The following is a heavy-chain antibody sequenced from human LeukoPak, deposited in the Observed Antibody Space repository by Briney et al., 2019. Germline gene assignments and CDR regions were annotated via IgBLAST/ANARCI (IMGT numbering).Heavy chain of an antibody. V-gene: IGHV4-39*01. Sequence: SETLSLTCTVSGGSINNTYYSWGWIRQPPGKGLEWIGNILYRGRTHHNPSLQSRVTISVDTSKKQFFLKMRTVTAADTAVYYCARLSEESSNYLHYYYYGMDVWGQGTTVTVSS. CDR1: GGSINNTYYS. D-gene: IGHD2-2*01. CDR2: ILYRGRT. J-gene: IGHJ6*02. CDR3: ARLSEESSNYLHYYYYGMDV.